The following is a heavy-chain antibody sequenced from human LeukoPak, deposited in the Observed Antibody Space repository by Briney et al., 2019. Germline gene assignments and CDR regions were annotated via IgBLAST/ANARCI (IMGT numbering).Heavy chain of an antibody. Sequence: SETLSLTCTVSGGSISSSHYYWGWIRQSPGKGLEWIGSIYYSGTTYYNPSLESRVTISDDTSMNRFSLMLTSLTAADTAVYYCARQSSDYYYYYIDVWGEGTTVIVSS. CDR3: ARQSSDYYYYYIDV. V-gene: IGHV4-39*01. J-gene: IGHJ6*03. CDR2: IYYSGTT. CDR1: GGSISSSHYY.